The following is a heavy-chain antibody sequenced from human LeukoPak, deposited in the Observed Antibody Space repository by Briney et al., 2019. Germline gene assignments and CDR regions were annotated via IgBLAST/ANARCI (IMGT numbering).Heavy chain of an antibody. Sequence: GGSLRLSCAASGFTFSSYWMHWVRQAPGKGLEWVGFIRSKAYGETADYAASVKGRFTISRDDSKAIAYLQMNSLKTEDTAVYHCTRDRGAYNLYDYWGQGTLVTVSS. V-gene: IGHV3-49*04. CDR3: TRDRGAYNLYDY. J-gene: IGHJ4*02. D-gene: IGHD1-1*01. CDR2: IRSKAYGETA. CDR1: GFTFSSYW.